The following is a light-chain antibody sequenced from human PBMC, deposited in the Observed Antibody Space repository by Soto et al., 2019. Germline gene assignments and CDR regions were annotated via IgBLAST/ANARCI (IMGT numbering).Light chain of an antibody. J-gene: IGLJ1*01. Sequence: QSVLTQPASVSGSPGQSITISCTGTSSDVGAYNYVSWYQQHPGKAPKLLIYGVNNRPSGVSYRFSASKSAFTASLTISGLQAEDEAHYYCSSYTTSYFYVFGPGTKLTVL. CDR2: GVN. CDR3: SSYTTSYFYV. V-gene: IGLV2-14*01. CDR1: SSDVGAYNY.